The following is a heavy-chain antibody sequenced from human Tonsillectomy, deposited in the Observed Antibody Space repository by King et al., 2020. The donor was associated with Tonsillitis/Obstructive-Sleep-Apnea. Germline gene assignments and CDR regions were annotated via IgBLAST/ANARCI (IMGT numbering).Heavy chain of an antibody. CDR1: GFTFSSYS. Sequence: VQLVESGGGLVQPGGSLRLSCAASGFTFSSYSMNWVRQAPGKGLEWFSYISSSSSTIYYADSVKGRFTISRDNAKNSLYLQMNSLGDEYTAVYYCARDPLTSPASTSWLGPRVHWFDPWGQGTLVTVSS. D-gene: IGHD2-2*01. CDR3: ARDPLTSPASTSWLGPRVHWFDP. J-gene: IGHJ5*02. CDR2: ISSSSSTI. V-gene: IGHV3-48*02.